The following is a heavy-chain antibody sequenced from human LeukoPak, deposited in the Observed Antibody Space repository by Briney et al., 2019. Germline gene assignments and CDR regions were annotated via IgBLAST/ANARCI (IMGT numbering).Heavy chain of an antibody. CDR2: LSYDGSNK. V-gene: IGHV3-30*18. CDR3: AKDTLTTRRYFYYYMDV. J-gene: IGHJ6*03. D-gene: IGHD4-11*01. Sequence: QSGGSLRLSCAASGFTFRNYGMHWVRQAPGKGLEWVADLSYDGSNKYYADSVKGRFTISRDNSTNTLYLQMNRLRAEDTAVYYCAKDTLTTRRYFYYYMDVWGKGTSVTVSS. CDR1: GFTFRNYG.